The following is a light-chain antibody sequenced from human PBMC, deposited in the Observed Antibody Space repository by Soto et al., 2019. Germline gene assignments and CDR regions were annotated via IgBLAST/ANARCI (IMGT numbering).Light chain of an antibody. V-gene: IGKV1-8*01. Sequence: AIRMTQSPSSLSASTGDRVTITCRASQGVSSYLAWYQQKPGKAPKLLIYAASTLQSGVPSRFSGSGSGTEFTLTISCLQSDDFATYYCQHYYTYPWTFGQGTTVELK. CDR3: QHYYTYPWT. CDR2: AAS. CDR1: QGVSSY. J-gene: IGKJ1*01.